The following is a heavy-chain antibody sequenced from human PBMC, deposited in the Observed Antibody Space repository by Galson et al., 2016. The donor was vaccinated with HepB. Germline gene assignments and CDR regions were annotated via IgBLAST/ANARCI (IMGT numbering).Heavy chain of an antibody. D-gene: IGHD5-24*01. Sequence: SLRLSCAASGFTFSRYGMHWVRQAPGKGLEWVAVIWYDGSNKYYADSVKGRFTISRDNSKNTLYLQMKSLRAEDTAVYYCAREDRDDNYYYYGMDVWGQGTTVTVSS. V-gene: IGHV3-33*01. J-gene: IGHJ6*02. CDR3: AREDRDDNYYYYGMDV. CDR1: GFTFSRYG. CDR2: IWYDGSNK.